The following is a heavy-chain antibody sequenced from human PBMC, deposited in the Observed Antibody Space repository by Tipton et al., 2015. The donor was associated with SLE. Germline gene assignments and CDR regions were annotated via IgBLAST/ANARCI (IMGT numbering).Heavy chain of an antibody. Sequence: SLRLSCAGAGFTVSRNYMSWVRQAPGKGLEWVSIIYSDGSTYYGDSVKGRFTISRDNSKNTLFLQMNSLKVDDTAVYYCAKERDIAGYDYWGQGTLVTVSS. CDR2: IYSDGST. V-gene: IGHV3-66*02. CDR3: AKERDIAGYDY. J-gene: IGHJ4*02. D-gene: IGHD6-13*01. CDR1: GFTVSRNY.